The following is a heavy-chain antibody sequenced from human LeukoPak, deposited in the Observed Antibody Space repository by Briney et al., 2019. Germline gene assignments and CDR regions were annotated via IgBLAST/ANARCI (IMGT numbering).Heavy chain of an antibody. CDR1: GFTFSDYY. CDR2: ISSSGSTI. J-gene: IGHJ6*04. V-gene: IGHV3-11*04. CDR3: ARDFSSSWASLDV. Sequence: GGSLRLSCAASGFTFSDYYMSWIRQAPGKGLEWVSYISSSGSTIYYADSVKGRFTISRDNAKNSLYLQMNSLRAEDTAVYYCARDFSSSWASLDVCGKGTTVTVSS. D-gene: IGHD6-13*01.